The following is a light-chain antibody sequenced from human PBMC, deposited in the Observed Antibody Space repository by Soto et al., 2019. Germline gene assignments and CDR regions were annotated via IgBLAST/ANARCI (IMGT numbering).Light chain of an antibody. Sequence: EIMMTQSTATLSVSPGERATLSCRASQSVSSNLAWYQQKPGQAPRLLIYGASTRATGIPARFSGSGSGTEFTLTISSLQSEDFAVYYCQQYNNWPPLTFGGGTKVEIK. CDR3: QQYNNWPPLT. J-gene: IGKJ4*01. CDR1: QSVSSN. CDR2: GAS. V-gene: IGKV3-15*01.